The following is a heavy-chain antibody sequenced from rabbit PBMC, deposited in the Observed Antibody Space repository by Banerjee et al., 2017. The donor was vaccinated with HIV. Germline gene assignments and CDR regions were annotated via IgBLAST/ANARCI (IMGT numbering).Heavy chain of an antibody. CDR1: GIDFSSYG. J-gene: IGHJ4*01. Sequence: QEQLVESGGGLVTLGGSLKLSCKASGIDFSSYGISWVRQAPGKGLEWIAYIYPDYGSTDYASWVNGRFTISLDNAQNTVFLQMTSLTAADTATYFCARFRVGYAGYAYATYFNLWGPGTLVTV. D-gene: IGHD6-1*01. CDR3: ARFRVGYAGYAYATYFNL. CDR2: IYPDYGST. V-gene: IGHV1S47*01.